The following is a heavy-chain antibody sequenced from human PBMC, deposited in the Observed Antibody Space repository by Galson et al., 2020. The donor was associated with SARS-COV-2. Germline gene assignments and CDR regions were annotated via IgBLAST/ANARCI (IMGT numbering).Heavy chain of an antibody. Sequence: SETLSLTCAVYGGSFSGYSWTWIRQAPGKGLEWIGEIKSGGDTKYSPSLSDRVTLSVDTSRNQFSLKLTSVSAADTALYFCARGRQGVVPSPVLGLGPFYSYYYMDVWGKGTTVIVSS. V-gene: IGHV4-34*01. CDR1: GGSFSGYS. CDR3: ARGRQGVVPSPVLGLGPFYSYYYMDV. CDR2: IKSGGDT. D-gene: IGHD3-16*01. J-gene: IGHJ6*03.